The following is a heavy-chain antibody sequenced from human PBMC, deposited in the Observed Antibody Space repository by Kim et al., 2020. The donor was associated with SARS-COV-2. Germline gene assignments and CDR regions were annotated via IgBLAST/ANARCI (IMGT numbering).Heavy chain of an antibody. CDR1: GYTFTGYS. CDR2: INPNIGSP. D-gene: IGHD6-19*01. Sequence: ASVKVSCKASGYTFTGYSMHWVRQAPGQGLEWMGWINPNIGSPTYAQKFQGWVTMTRDTSISSAYMELSSLRSDDTAVYYCATDFTGGSSGSDYVIDVWGQGTTVTVSS. J-gene: IGHJ6*02. V-gene: IGHV1-2*04. CDR3: ATDFTGGSSGSDYVIDV.